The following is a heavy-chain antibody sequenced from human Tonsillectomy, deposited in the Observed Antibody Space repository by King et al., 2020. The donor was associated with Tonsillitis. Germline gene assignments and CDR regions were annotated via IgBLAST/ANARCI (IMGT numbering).Heavy chain of an antibody. CDR2: VSDSGSST. Sequence: VQLVESGGGLVQPGGSLRLSCAASGFAFNNYAMSWVRQAPGKGLEWVSAVSDSGSSTYYADSVRGRFTISRDNSRNTQYLQMNSVRAEDTALYYCAKECIAVVPSYFECWGQGTLVTVSS. D-gene: IGHD6-19*01. V-gene: IGHV3-23*04. CDR1: GFAFNNYA. J-gene: IGHJ4*02. CDR3: AKECIAVVPSYFEC.